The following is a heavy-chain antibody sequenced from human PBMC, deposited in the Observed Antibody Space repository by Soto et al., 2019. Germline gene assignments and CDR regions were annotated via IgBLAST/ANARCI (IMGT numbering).Heavy chain of an antibody. J-gene: IGHJ4*02. CDR3: AKDQMGRGWRTLDS. Sequence: QVQMVESGGGVVQPGTSLRLSCVVTGLTFSGYGMHWVRQAPGKGLEWVADITYDGSSTYYADAVKGRFTVSRDNSKKILYLQLTSLRGKDTALYYCAKDQMGRGWRTLDSWGQGTLVIVSP. D-gene: IGHD3-10*01. CDR1: GLTFSGYG. V-gene: IGHV3-30*18. CDR2: ITYDGSST.